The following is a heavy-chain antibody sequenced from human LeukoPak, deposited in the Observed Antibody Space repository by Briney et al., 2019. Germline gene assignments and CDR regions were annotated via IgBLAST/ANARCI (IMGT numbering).Heavy chain of an antibody. CDR2: ISSSGDTI. V-gene: IGHV3-48*03. CDR1: GFTFSSYE. Sequence: GGSLRLSCAASGFTFSSYEMNWVRQAPGKGLEWVSYISSSGDTIYYADSVKGRFTISRDNAKNSLYLQMNSLRAEDTAVYYCARDGGTRLKYSFGYGDSWGQGTLVTVSS. D-gene: IGHD3-22*01. CDR3: ARDGGTRLKYSFGYGDS. J-gene: IGHJ4*02.